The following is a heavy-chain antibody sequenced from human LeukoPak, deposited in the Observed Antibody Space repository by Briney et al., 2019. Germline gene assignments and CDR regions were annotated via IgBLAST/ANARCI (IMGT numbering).Heavy chain of an antibody. J-gene: IGHJ4*02. CDR1: GGSVSSGSYY. CDR2: IYYSGGT. D-gene: IGHD6-13*01. V-gene: IGHV4-61*01. Sequence: SETLSLTCTVSGGSVSSGSYYWSWIRQPPGKGLEWIGYIYYSGGTNYNPSLKSRVTISVDTSKNQFSLKLSSVTAADTAVYYCARDHRYSSSWYYWGQGTLVTVSS. CDR3: ARDHRYSSSWYY.